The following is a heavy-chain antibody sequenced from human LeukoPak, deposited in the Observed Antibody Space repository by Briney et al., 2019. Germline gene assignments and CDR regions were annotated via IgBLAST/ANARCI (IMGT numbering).Heavy chain of an antibody. J-gene: IGHJ4*02. Sequence: SETLSLTCTVPGGSISSSSYYWGWIRQPPGKGLEWIGRIYYSGSTYYNPSLKSRVTISVDTSKNQFSLKLSSVTAADTAVYYCASWVCGGDCSYFDYWGQGTLVTVSS. CDR3: ASWVCGGDCSYFDY. CDR2: IYYSGST. CDR1: GGSISSSSYY. V-gene: IGHV4-39*01. D-gene: IGHD2-21*02.